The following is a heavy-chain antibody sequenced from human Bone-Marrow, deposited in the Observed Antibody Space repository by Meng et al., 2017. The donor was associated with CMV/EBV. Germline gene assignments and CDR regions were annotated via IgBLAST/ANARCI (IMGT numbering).Heavy chain of an antibody. V-gene: IGHV4-38-2*01. CDR3: ARVYCSSTSCYIYYYYYGMDV. CDR1: GGSFSGYY. J-gene: IGHJ6*02. D-gene: IGHD2-2*02. CDR2: IYHSGST. Sequence: SETLSLTCAVYGGSFSGYYWGWIRQPPGKGLEWIGSIYHSGSTYYNPSLKSRVTISVDTSKNQFSLKLSSVTAADTAVYYCARVYCSSTSCYIYYYYYGMDVWGQGTTVTVSS.